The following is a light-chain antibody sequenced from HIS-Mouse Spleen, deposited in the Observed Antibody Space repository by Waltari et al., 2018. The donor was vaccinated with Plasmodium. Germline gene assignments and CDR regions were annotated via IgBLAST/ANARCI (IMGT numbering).Light chain of an antibody. V-gene: IGKV1-33*01. CDR3: QQYDNLPPYT. CDR1: QDISNY. J-gene: IGKJ2*01. Sequence: DIQMTQSPSSLSASVADRVTITCQASQDISNYLNLYQQKPGKAPKLLIYDASNLETGVPSRFSGSGSGTDFTFTISSLQPEDIATYYCQQYDNLPPYTFGQGTKLEIK. CDR2: DAS.